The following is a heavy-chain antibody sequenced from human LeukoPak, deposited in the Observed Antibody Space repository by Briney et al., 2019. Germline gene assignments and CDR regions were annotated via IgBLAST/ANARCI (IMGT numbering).Heavy chain of an antibody. J-gene: IGHJ5*02. CDR1: GGSISDSNYY. D-gene: IGHD6-25*01. Sequence: SETLSLTCTVSGGSISDSNYYWGWIRQPPGRGLEWIGNIYYSGSAYYSPSLKSRVTVSVGTSKNQFSLKLNSVTAADTAVYYCARQSTIAAARIDPWGQGTLVTVSS. CDR3: ARQSTIAAARIDP. CDR2: IYYSGSA. V-gene: IGHV4-39*01.